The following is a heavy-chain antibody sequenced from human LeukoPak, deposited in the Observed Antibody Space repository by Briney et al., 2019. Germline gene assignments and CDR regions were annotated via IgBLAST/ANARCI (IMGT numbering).Heavy chain of an antibody. Sequence: PGGSLRLSCAASGFTFSSYSMNWVRQAPGKGLEWVSSISSSSSYIYYADSVKGRFTISRDNAKNSLYLQMNSLRAEDTAVYYCARGLSYHGGDAFDLWGQGTMLTVSS. CDR1: GFTFSSYS. V-gene: IGHV3-21*01. CDR2: ISSSSSYI. D-gene: IGHD3-16*01. J-gene: IGHJ3*01. CDR3: ARGLSYHGGDAFDL.